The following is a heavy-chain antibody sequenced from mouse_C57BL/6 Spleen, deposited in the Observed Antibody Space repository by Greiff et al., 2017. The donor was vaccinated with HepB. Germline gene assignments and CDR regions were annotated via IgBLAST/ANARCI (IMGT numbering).Heavy chain of an antibody. CDR2: IYPRSGNT. J-gene: IGHJ4*01. CDR3: ARDGVYDYGERYAMDY. CDR1: GYTFTSYG. Sequence: QVQLKQSGAELARPGASVKLSCKASGYTFTSYGISWVKQRTGQGLEWIGEIYPRSGNTYYNEKFKGKATLTADKSSSTAYMELRSLTSEDSAVYFCARDGVYDYGERYAMDYWGQGTSVTVSS. D-gene: IGHD2-4*01. V-gene: IGHV1-81*01.